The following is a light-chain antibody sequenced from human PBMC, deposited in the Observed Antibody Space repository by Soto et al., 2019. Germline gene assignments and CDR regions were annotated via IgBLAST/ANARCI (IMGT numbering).Light chain of an antibody. CDR2: GAS. CDR3: QQYNNWPPIT. J-gene: IGKJ5*01. Sequence: EIVMTQSPATLSVSPGERATLSCRASQSVSGNLAWYQQKPGQAPRLLIYGASTRATGIPARFSGRGSGTALTLIISSLQSEDFEVYYYQQYNNWPPITFGQGTRLEMK. CDR1: QSVSGN. V-gene: IGKV3-15*01.